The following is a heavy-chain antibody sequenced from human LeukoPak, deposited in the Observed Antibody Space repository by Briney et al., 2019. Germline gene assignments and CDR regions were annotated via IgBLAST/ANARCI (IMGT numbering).Heavy chain of an antibody. Sequence: SETLSLTCTVSGGSISSSSYYWGWIRQPPGKGLEWIGSIYYSGSTYYNPSLKSRVTISVDTSKNQFSLKLSSVTAADTAVYYCASHEIVGATFSDYWGQGTLVTVSS. J-gene: IGHJ4*02. V-gene: IGHV4-39*01. D-gene: IGHD1-26*01. CDR3: ASHEIVGATFSDY. CDR2: IYYSGST. CDR1: GGSISSSSYY.